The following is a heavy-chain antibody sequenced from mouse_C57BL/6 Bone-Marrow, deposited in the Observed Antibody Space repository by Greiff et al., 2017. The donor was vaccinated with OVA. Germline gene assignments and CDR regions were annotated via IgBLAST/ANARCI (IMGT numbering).Heavy chain of an antibody. Sequence: EVKLVEPGAELVRPGASVKLSCTASGFNIKDDYMHWVKQRPEQGLEWIGWIDPENGDTEYASKFQGKATITADTSSNTAYLQLSSLTSEDTAFSYCTTDYDYGCWYFDVWGTGTTVTVSS. V-gene: IGHV14-4*01. D-gene: IGHD2-4*01. CDR3: TTDYDYGCWYFDV. CDR1: GFNIKDDY. J-gene: IGHJ1*03. CDR2: IDPENGDT.